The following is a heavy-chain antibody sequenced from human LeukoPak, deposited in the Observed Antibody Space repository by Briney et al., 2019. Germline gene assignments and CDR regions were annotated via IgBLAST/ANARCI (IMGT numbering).Heavy chain of an antibody. V-gene: IGHV3-33*01. D-gene: IGHD1-26*01. CDR2: IWFDGSNK. Sequence: GGSLRLSCAASGFTFSSYGMHWVRQAPGKGLEWVAVIWFDGSNKYYADSVKGRFTISRDNSKNTLFLQMNSLRAKDTAVYYCARDREPRDSELDYWGQGTLVTVSS. CDR3: ARDREPRDSELDY. CDR1: GFTFSSYG. J-gene: IGHJ4*02.